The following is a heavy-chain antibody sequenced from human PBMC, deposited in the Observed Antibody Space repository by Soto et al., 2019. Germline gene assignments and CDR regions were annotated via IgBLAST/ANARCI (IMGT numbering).Heavy chain of an antibody. J-gene: IGHJ4*02. Sequence: EVQLVESGGGLVQPGGSLRLSCAASGFTFSNYWMHWVRQAPGKGLVWVSRINSDGSTTTYADSVKGRFTISRDNAKNTLYLQMHSLRAEDTAVYYCVRAMAAAGFDYWGQGTLVTVSS. CDR2: INSDGSTT. CDR3: VRAMAAAGFDY. V-gene: IGHV3-74*01. D-gene: IGHD6-13*01. CDR1: GFTFSNYW.